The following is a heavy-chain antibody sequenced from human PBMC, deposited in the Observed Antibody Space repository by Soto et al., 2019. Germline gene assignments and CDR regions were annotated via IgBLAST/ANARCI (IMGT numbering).Heavy chain of an antibody. CDR1: GLTLSTSS. D-gene: IGHD3-22*01. Sequence: EVQLVESGGMLVQPGGSLRLSCAASGLTLSTSSMNWVRQAPGKGLEWISYIRRHTSVTAYADSVKGRFTISRDSAKNWLYWQMNSRRVEAPAVYYGGKVPAGGYSTVDRGGQET. CDR2: IRRHTSVT. CDR3: GKVPAGGYSTVDR. V-gene: IGHV3-48*01. J-gene: IGHJ5*02.